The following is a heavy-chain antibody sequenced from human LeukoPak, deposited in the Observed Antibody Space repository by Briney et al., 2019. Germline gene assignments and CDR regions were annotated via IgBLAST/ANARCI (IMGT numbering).Heavy chain of an antibody. Sequence: GGSLRLSCTASGFTFGDYAMSWFRQAPGKGLEWVGFIRSKAYGGTTEYAASVKGRFTISRDDSKSIAYLQMNSLKTEDTAVYYCTRDGNPHCSSTSCYAGGIWFDPWGQGTLVTVSS. V-gene: IGHV3-49*03. D-gene: IGHD2-2*01. J-gene: IGHJ5*02. CDR3: TRDGNPHCSSTSCYAGGIWFDP. CDR2: IRSKAYGGTT. CDR1: GFTFGDYA.